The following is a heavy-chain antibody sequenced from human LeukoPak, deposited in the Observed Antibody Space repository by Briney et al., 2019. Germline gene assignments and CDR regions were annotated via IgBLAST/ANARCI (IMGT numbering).Heavy chain of an antibody. V-gene: IGHV3-21*01. CDR2: ISSSSSYI. Sequence: GGSLRLSCAASGFTFSSYSMNWVRQAPGKGLEWVSSISSSSSYIYYADSVKGRFTISRDNAKNSLYLQMNSLRAEDTAVYYCARAPRDYSNYEYFQHWGQGTLVTVSS. CDR3: ARAPRDYSNYEYFQH. J-gene: IGHJ1*01. CDR1: GFTFSSYS. D-gene: IGHD4-11*01.